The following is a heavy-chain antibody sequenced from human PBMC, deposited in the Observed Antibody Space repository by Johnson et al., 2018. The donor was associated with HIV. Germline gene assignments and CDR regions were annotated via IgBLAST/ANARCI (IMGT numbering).Heavy chain of an antibody. V-gene: IGHV3-30-3*01. CDR3: ARGVGDGYNLSAFDI. CDR1: GFTFSSYA. CDR2: ISYDGSNK. J-gene: IGHJ3*02. Sequence: VQVVESGGGVVQPGRSLRLSCAASGFTFSSYAMHWVRQAPGKGLEWVAVISYDGSNKYYADSVKGRFTISRDNSKNTLYLQMNSLRAEDTAVYYCARGVGDGYNLSAFDIWGQGTMVTVSS. D-gene: IGHD5-24*01.